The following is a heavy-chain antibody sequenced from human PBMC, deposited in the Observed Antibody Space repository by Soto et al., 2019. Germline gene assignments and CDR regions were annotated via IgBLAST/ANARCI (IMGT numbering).Heavy chain of an antibody. CDR3: AHTPYGSGSYLRFDP. CDR1: GFSLRTSAVG. D-gene: IGHD3-10*01. Sequence: QITLKESGPTLVKPTQTPTLTCTFSGFSLRTSAVGVGWIRQPPGKALEWLALIYWDDDKRYSTSLKSKLIITNDASKNRVVLTVTTMDPVDTATYYCAHTPYGSGSYLRFDPWGQGTLVTVSS. CDR2: IYWDDDK. V-gene: IGHV2-5*02. J-gene: IGHJ5*02.